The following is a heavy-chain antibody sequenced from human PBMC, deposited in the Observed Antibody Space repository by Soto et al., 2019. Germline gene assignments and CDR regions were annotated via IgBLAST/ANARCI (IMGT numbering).Heavy chain of an antibody. CDR1: GFSLSTGGMG. D-gene: IGHD2-21*02. V-gene: IGHV2-5*02. J-gene: IGHJ6*02. CDR2: IYWDGDR. Sequence: QITLKESGPTLVKPTQTLTLTCTFSGFSLSTGGMGVGWIRQPPGKALEWLALIYWDGDRRYRPSLMSRLTFDKDTPNNPVVLRMTNIDTVDTATYYGLQRPSGGDGLTAYSSRSYYGMDIWCQGTTVSVSS. CDR3: LQRPSGGDGLTAYSSRSYYGMDI.